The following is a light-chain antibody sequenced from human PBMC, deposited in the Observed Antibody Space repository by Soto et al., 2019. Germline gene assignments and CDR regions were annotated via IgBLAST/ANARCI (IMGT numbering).Light chain of an antibody. CDR2: VAS. Sequence: EIVMTQSPSTLSVSPGERSTLSCRASQSVSSSYVAFYQQKAVHAPSLLIYVASSSATGIPDRFSGSGSGTDFTHTISRLEPEAFAVYYCQQRNVWPPITFGQGTRLEI. CDR1: QSVSSSY. J-gene: IGKJ5*01. CDR3: QQRNVWPPIT. V-gene: IGKV3D-20*02.